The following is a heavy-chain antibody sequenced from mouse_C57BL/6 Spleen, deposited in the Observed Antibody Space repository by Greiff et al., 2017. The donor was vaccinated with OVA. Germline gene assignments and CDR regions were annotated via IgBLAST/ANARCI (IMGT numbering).Heavy chain of an antibody. CDR1: GYTFTSYW. CDR2: IDPSDSYT. J-gene: IGHJ2*01. D-gene: IGHD3-3*01. V-gene: IGHV1-50*01. Sequence: QVQLQQPGAELVKPGASVKLSCKASGYTFTSYWMQWVKQRPGQGLEWIGEIDPSDSYTNYNQKFKGKATLTVDTSSSTAYMQLSSLTSEDSSVYYCARSGLVFDYWGQGTTLTVSS. CDR3: ARSGLVFDY.